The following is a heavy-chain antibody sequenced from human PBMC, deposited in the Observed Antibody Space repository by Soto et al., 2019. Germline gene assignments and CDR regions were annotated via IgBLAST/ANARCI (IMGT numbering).Heavy chain of an antibody. CDR2: IYHSGST. Sequence: SETLSLTCAVSGGSISSSNWWSWVRQPPGKGLEWIGEIYHSGSTNYNPSLKSRVTISVDKSKNQFSLKLSSVTAADTAVYYCANSGGNYARPPKIPDDHYFDYWGQGTLVTVSS. CDR3: ANSGGNYARPPKIPDDHYFDY. CDR1: GGSISSSNW. D-gene: IGHD1-7*01. V-gene: IGHV4-4*02. J-gene: IGHJ4*02.